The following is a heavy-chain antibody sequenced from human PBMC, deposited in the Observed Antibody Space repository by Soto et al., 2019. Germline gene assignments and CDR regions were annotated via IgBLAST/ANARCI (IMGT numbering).Heavy chain of an antibody. CDR1: GGTFSSYA. CDR2: IIPIFGTA. CDR3: ARENCSGSSCYARPDY. V-gene: IGHV1-69*13. D-gene: IGHD2-15*01. J-gene: IGHJ4*02. Sequence: SVKVSCKASGGTFSSYAISWVRQAPGQGLQWMGGIIPIFGTANYAQKFQGRVTITADESTSTAYMELSSLGSEDTAVYYCARENCSGSSCYARPDYWGPGTLVTVSS.